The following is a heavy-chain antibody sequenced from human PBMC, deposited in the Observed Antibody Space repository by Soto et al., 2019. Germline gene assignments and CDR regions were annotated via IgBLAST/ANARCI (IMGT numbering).Heavy chain of an antibody. Sequence: GGSLRLSCAASGFTFSSYAMHWVRQAPGKGLEWVAVISYDGSNKYYADSVKGRFTISGDNSKNTLYLQMNSLRAEDTAVYYCARDVAPGSGYYYYYYGMDVWGQGTTVTVSS. CDR2: ISYDGSNK. D-gene: IGHD3-22*01. CDR3: ARDVAPGSGYYYYYYGMDV. V-gene: IGHV3-30-3*01. CDR1: GFTFSSYA. J-gene: IGHJ6*02.